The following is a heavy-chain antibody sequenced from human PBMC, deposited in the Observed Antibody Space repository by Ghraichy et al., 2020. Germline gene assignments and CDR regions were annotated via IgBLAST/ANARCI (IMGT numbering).Heavy chain of an antibody. Sequence: GGSLRLSCAASGFTFSDYYMNWIRQAPGKGLEWVSYISSSGNTIYYADSVKGRFTISRDNARNSLYLQINSLRAEDTAVYYCARESQIRLRLFDYWGQGTLVTVSS. J-gene: IGHJ4*02. CDR3: ARESQIRLRLFDY. V-gene: IGHV3-11*01. D-gene: IGHD3-16*01. CDR1: GFTFSDYY. CDR2: ISSSGNTI.